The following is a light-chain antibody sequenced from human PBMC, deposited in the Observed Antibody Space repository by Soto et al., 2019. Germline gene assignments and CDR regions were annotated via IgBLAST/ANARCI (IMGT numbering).Light chain of an antibody. Sequence: QSALTQPASVSGSPGQSITLSCTGTSSDIGGYDFVSWYQRYPGKAPKLIICDVNNRPSGVSNRFSGSKSGNTASLTISGLQAEDEADYYCTSYASSSTHVVFGGGTQLTVL. CDR3: TSYASSSTHVV. CDR1: SSDIGGYDF. V-gene: IGLV2-14*01. CDR2: DVN. J-gene: IGLJ2*01.